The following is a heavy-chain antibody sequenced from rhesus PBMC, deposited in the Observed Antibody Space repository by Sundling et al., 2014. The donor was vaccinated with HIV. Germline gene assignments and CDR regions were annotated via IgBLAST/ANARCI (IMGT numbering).Heavy chain of an antibody. Sequence: QVQLQESGPGLLKPSETLSLTCAVSGASISGAYYWTWIRQSPGKGLEWIGHIYGRSASTKYNPSLKSRVTISKDTSKNQFSLKLKSLTAADTAIYYCAREETGTTNYWGQGVLVTVSS. CDR1: GASISGAYY. J-gene: IGHJ4*01. CDR2: IYGRSAST. V-gene: IGHV4-143*01. CDR3: AREETGTTNY. D-gene: IGHD1-26*01.